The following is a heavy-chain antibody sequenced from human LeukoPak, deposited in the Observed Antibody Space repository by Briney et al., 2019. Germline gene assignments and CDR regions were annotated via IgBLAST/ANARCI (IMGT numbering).Heavy chain of an antibody. V-gene: IGHV1-46*01. Sequence: GASVKVSCKASGYTFTNYYMHWVRQAPGQGLEWMGIINPIGGSTTYAQKFQGRVTLTRDKSTSTVYMEMSSLRSEDTAVYYCARDYSGYEGRDYWGQGTLATVSS. D-gene: IGHD5-12*01. CDR3: ARDYSGYEGRDY. J-gene: IGHJ4*02. CDR2: INPIGGST. CDR1: GYTFTNYY.